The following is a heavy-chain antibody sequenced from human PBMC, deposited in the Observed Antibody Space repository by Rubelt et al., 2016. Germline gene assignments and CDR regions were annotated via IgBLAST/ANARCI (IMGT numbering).Heavy chain of an antibody. CDR1: GYTFTSYA. Sequence: QVQLVQSGAEVKKPGASVKVSCKASGYTFTSYAMHWVRQAPGQRLEWMGWINAGNGNKKYSQKFQGRVTITRDTSAGTAYMELSSLRSEDAAVFYCARGRDSGWLTPPGFYFDYRGQGTLVTVSS. V-gene: IGHV1-3*01. CDR3: ARGRDSGWLTPPGFYFDY. CDR2: INAGNGNK. D-gene: IGHD6-19*01. J-gene: IGHJ4*02.